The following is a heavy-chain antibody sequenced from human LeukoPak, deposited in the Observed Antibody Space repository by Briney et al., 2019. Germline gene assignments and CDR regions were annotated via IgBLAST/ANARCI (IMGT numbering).Heavy chain of an antibody. Sequence: PSQTLSLTCTVTGGSIGSGSYYWSWIRQPAGKGLEWIGRIYTSGSTNYNPSLKSRVTMSADTSKNQFSLKLTSVTAADTAVYYCGREPAGVFLVDYWGQGILVIVSS. CDR2: IYTSGST. CDR1: GGSIGSGSYY. J-gene: IGHJ4*02. CDR3: GREPAGVFLVDY. V-gene: IGHV4-61*02. D-gene: IGHD3-3*01.